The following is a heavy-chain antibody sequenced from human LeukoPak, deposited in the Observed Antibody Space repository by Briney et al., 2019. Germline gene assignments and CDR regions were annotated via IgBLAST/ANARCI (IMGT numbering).Heavy chain of an antibody. CDR2: ISYDGSNK. CDR3: ARDSSMYSSGLDAFDI. V-gene: IGHV3-30-3*01. CDR1: GFTFSSYA. Sequence: GGSLSLSCAASGFTFSSYATHWVRQAPGKGLEWVAVISYDGSNKYYADSVKGRFTISRDNSKNTLYLQMNSLRAEDTAVYYCARDSSMYSSGLDAFDIWGQGTMVTVSS. D-gene: IGHD6-19*01. J-gene: IGHJ3*02.